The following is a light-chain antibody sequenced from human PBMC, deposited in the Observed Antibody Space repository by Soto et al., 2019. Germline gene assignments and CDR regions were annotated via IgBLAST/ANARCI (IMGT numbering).Light chain of an antibody. CDR3: QHYGSSPPYT. CDR2: GAS. J-gene: IGKJ2*01. CDR1: HSVSSSY. V-gene: IGKV3-20*01. Sequence: EIVLTQSPGTLSLSPGERATLSCRASHSVSSSYLAWYQQKPGQAPRLLIYGASSRATGIPDRFSGSGSGTDLPLTISRLEPEDFAVFYCQHYGSSPPYTFGQGTKLEIK.